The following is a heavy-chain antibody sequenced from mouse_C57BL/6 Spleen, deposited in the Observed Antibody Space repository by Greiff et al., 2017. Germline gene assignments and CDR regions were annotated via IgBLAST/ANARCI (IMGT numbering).Heavy chain of an antibody. CDR2: IDPSDSET. Sequence: VQLQQPGAELVRPGSSVKLSCKASGYTFTSYWMHWVKQRPIQGLEWIGNIDPSDSETHYNQKFKDKATLTVDKSSTTAYMQLSSLTSKDSAVYYYARGQLRLREGFAYWGQGTLVTVSA. CDR1: GYTFTSYW. D-gene: IGHD3-2*02. V-gene: IGHV1-52*01. J-gene: IGHJ3*01. CDR3: ARGQLRLREGFAY.